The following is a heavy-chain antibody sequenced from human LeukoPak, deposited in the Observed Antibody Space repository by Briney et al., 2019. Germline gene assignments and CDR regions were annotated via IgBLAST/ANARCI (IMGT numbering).Heavy chain of an antibody. CDR2: IYYSGST. D-gene: IGHD6-19*01. V-gene: IGHV4-59*01. Sequence: SETLSLTRTVSGGSISSYYWSWIRQPPGKGLEWIGYIYYSGSTNYNPSLKSRVTISVDTSKNQFSLKLSSVTAADTAVYYCARGGRAVAGIGYWGQGTLVTVSS. CDR1: GGSISSYY. CDR3: ARGGRAVAGIGY. J-gene: IGHJ4*02.